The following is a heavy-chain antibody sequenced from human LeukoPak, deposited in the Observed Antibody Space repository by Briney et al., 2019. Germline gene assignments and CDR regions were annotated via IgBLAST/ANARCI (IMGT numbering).Heavy chain of an antibody. J-gene: IGHJ6*03. D-gene: IGHD5-18*01. CDR1: GGSISSYY. CDR3: ARVLRGYSYGNPNTYYYYYYMDV. V-gene: IGHV4-39*07. Sequence: SETLSLTCTVSGGSISSYYWGWIRQPPGKGLEWIGSIYYSGSTYYNPSLKSRVTISVDTSKNQFSLKLSSVTAADTAVYYCARVLRGYSYGNPNTYYYYYYMDVWGKGTTVTVSS. CDR2: IYYSGST.